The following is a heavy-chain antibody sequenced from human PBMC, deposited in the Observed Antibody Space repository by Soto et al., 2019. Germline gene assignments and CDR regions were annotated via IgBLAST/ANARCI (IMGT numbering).Heavy chain of an antibody. CDR2: IYHSGST. CDR3: ARGGVVVPAAIRGVFDYYYGMDV. D-gene: IGHD2-2*02. Sequence: PSETLSLTCAVSGGSISSSNWWSWVRQPPGKGLEWIGEIYHSGSTNYNPSLKSRVTISVDKSKNQFSLKLSSVTAADTAVYYCARGGVVVPAAIRGVFDYYYGMDVWGQGTTVTAP. CDR1: GGSISSSNW. J-gene: IGHJ6*02. V-gene: IGHV4-4*02.